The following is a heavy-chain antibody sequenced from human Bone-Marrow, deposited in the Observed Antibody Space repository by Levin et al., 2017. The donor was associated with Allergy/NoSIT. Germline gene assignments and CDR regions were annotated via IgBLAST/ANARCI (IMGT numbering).Heavy chain of an antibody. CDR1: GFTFSTYD. V-gene: IGHV3-13*01. CDR3: VRGGLNAFDV. CDR2: IGNAGDT. J-gene: IGHJ3*01. D-gene: IGHD3/OR15-3a*01. Sequence: SGGSLRLSCAASGFTFSTYDMHWVRQVTGKGLEWVSVIGNAGDTYYSGSVKGRFTISRENAKNSLFLQMNSLRAGDTAVYYCVRGGLNAFDVWGQGTMVTVSS.